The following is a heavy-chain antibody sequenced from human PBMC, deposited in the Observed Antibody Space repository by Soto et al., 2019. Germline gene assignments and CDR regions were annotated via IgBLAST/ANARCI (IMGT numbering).Heavy chain of an antibody. D-gene: IGHD2-8*01. J-gene: IGHJ6*04. CDR1: GYTFSTYG. CDR2: ISASYGNT. V-gene: IGHV1-18*01. Sequence: QVQLVQSGAELKKPGASVTVSCKPSGYTFSTYGISWVRQAPGQGLEWMGWISASYGNTHYAQKFQGRVTMTTDTSTVTADMDLTSVRSDDTAVYYCARDSVRYCADGGWYQGYYYFASDVCGYGTKVTVSP. CDR3: ARDSVRYCADGGWYQGYYYFASDV.